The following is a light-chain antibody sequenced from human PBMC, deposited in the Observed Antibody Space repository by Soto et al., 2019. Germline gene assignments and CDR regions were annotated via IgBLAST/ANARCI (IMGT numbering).Light chain of an antibody. CDR3: CSYAGGSTLV. CDR1: SSDVGSYNL. V-gene: IGLV2-23*02. Sequence: QSALTQPASVSGSPGQSITISCTGTSSDVGSYNLVSWYQHHPVEAPKLMIYEVSKRPSGVSNRFSGSKSGNSASLTISGLQAEDEADYYCCSYAGGSTLVFGGGTKLTVL. CDR2: EVS. J-gene: IGLJ2*01.